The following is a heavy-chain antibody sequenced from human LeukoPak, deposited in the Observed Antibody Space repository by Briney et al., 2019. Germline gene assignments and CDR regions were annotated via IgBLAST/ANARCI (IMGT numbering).Heavy chain of an antibody. CDR1: GLTFDDYG. V-gene: IGHV3-20*04. CDR2: INWNGGRT. Sequence: PGGSLILSCAASGLTFDDYGISSVRQAPGKVLEWVSGINWNGGRTGYADSVKGRFTISRDNAKTSLYLQMNSLRAEDTALYYCARTNYMDVWGKGTTVTVSS. J-gene: IGHJ6*03. CDR3: ARTNYMDV.